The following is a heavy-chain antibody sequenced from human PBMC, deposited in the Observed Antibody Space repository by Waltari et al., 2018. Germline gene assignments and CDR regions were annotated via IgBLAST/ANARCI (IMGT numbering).Heavy chain of an antibody. CDR2: INWNSDSI. V-gene: IGHV3-9*01. Sequence: EVQLVESGGGLVQPDRSLSLSCAASGSTFDAFAFHWDRQFPGKGQGWVESINWNSDSIGYGDSVKGRFTISRDNTRNSLYLQMNSLTTEDTALYYCLKKNDEVYDRNGLVYDAFDMWGQGTMVTVSS. CDR1: GSTFDAFA. J-gene: IGHJ3*02. D-gene: IGHD3-22*01. CDR3: LKKNDEVYDRNGLVYDAFDM.